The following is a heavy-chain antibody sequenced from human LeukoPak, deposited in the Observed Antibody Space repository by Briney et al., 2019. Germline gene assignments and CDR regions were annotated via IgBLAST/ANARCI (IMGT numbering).Heavy chain of an antibody. V-gene: IGHV1-2*02. CDR2: INPNSGAT. D-gene: IGHD2-21*01. J-gene: IGHJ3*02. CDR3: ARDIIVVAYDAFDI. Sequence: ASVKVSCKASGYTFTGYYLHWVRQAPGQGLEWMGWINPNSGATNYAQKFQGRLTMTRDTSLSTAYMELSRLKSDDTAVYYCARDIIVVAYDAFDIWGQGTMVTVSS. CDR1: GYTFTGYY.